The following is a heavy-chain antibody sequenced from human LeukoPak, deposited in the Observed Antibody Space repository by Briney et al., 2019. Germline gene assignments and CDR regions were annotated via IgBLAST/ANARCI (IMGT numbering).Heavy chain of an antibody. J-gene: IGHJ4*02. Sequence: GGSLRLSCAASGFTFSSYGMHWVRQAPGKGLEWVAFIRYDGSNKYYADSVKGRFTTSRDNSKNTLYLQMNSLRAEDTAVYYCAKDVRKDIAAAGRWGQGTLVTVSS. CDR1: GFTFSSYG. CDR2: IRYDGSNK. CDR3: AKDVRKDIAAAGR. V-gene: IGHV3-30*02. D-gene: IGHD6-13*01.